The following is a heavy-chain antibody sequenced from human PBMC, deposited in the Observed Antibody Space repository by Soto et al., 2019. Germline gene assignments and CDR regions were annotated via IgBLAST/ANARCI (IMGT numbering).Heavy chain of an antibody. J-gene: IGHJ4*02. CDR2: IDWADDK. D-gene: IGHD5-18*01. Sequence: SGPTLVNPTQTLTLTCTFSGFSLSTTGMCVSWIRQPPGKALEWLALIDWADDKYYSTSLKTRLTISKDTSKNQVVLTMTNVEPVDTAKYFCSRAVGGFTYGYPDYWGQGTLVTVSS. V-gene: IGHV2-70*01. CDR3: SRAVGGFTYGYPDY. CDR1: GFSLSTTGMC.